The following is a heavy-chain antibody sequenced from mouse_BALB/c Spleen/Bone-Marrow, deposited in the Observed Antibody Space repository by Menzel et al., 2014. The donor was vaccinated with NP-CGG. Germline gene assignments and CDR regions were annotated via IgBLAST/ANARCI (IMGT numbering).Heavy chain of an antibody. CDR2: IDTLXTYT. V-gene: IGHV1-69*01. Sequence: QVQLQQSGAELVMPGASVKMSCKASGYTFTDYWIHWVKQRPGQGLEWMGAIDTLXTYTTYNQKFKGKATLTVDASSSTAYIQLSSLTSEDSAVYYCANIYYGDYGWFSYWGQGTLVTVSA. CDR1: GYTFTDYW. D-gene: IGHD2-13*01. CDR3: ANIYYGDYGWFSY. J-gene: IGHJ3*01.